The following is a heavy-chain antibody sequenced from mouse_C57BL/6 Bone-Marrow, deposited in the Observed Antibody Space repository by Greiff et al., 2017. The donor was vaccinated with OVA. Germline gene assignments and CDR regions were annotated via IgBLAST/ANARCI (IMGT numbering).Heavy chain of an antibody. CDR3: ARSHYGSSFWYFDV. CDR1: GYTFTDYY. Sequence: EVKLQQSGPELVKPGASVKISCKASGYTFTDYYMNWVKQSHGKSLEWIGDINPNNGGTSYNQKFKGKATLTVDKSSSTAYMELRSLTSEDSAVYYCARSHYGSSFWYFDVWGTGTTVTVSS. V-gene: IGHV1-26*01. D-gene: IGHD1-1*01. J-gene: IGHJ1*03. CDR2: INPNNGGT.